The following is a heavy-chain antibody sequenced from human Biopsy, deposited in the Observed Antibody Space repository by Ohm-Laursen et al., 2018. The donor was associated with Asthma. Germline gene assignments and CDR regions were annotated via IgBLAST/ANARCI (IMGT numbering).Heavy chain of an antibody. J-gene: IGHJ4*02. V-gene: IGHV3-53*01. D-gene: IGHD3-22*01. CDR2: IYSGGTS. CDR3: ARGDSSNWSHYYFDC. Sequence: SLRLSCAASGFAVSRDYMFWVRQAPGKGLEWVSVIYSGGTSHTADSVRGRFTISRDFSKNTLHLQMHSLRVEDTAVYYCARGDSSNWSHYYFDCWGQGTLVTVSS. CDR1: GFAVSRDY.